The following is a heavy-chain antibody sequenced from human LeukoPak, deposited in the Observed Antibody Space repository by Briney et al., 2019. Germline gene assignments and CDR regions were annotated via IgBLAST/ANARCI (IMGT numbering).Heavy chain of an antibody. CDR2: LNPNSGDT. CDR1: GYTFTGYY. D-gene: IGHD5-24*01. Sequence: ASVKVSCKASGYTFTGYYMHWVRQAPGQGLEWMGWLNPNSGDTSYAQRFQGRVTMTRDTSISTAYMELSRLRSGDTAVYYCATGRDAYTYFNYWGQGTLVTVSS. CDR3: ATGRDAYTYFNY. V-gene: IGHV1-2*02. J-gene: IGHJ4*02.